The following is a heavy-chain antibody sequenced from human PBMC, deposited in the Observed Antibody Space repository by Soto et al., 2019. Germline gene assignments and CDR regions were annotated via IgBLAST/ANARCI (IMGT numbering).Heavy chain of an antibody. V-gene: IGHV4-28*01. Sequence: SETLSLTCAVSAYSMNSSQWLGWIRRPPGKGLEWIGYIYYNGSTYYNPSLKSRVTMSVDRSKNQFSLKLSSVTAVDTAVYFCERSVTGSSFDYWGQGTLVTVSS. CDR2: IYYNGST. CDR1: AYSMNSSQW. J-gene: IGHJ4*02. CDR3: ERSVTGSSFDY. D-gene: IGHD1-20*01.